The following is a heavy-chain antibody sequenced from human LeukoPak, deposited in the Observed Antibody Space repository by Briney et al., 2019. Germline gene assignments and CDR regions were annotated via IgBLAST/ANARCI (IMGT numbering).Heavy chain of an antibody. CDR3: AKDQGSLGFGYSYGLEFDY. V-gene: IGHV3-30*02. CDR1: GFTFRSYG. J-gene: IGHJ4*02. Sequence: PGGSLRLSCAASGFTFRSYGMHWVRQAPGKGLEWVAFIRYDGSNEYYPDSVKGRFTISRDNSKNTLYLQMNSLKAEDTAVYYCAKDQGSLGFGYSYGLEFDYWGQGTLVTVSS. CDR2: IRYDGSNE. D-gene: IGHD5-18*01.